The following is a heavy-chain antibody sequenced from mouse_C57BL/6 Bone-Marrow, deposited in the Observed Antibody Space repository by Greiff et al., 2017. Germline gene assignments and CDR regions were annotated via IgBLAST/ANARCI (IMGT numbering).Heavy chain of an antibody. D-gene: IGHD4-1*01. CDR1: GFTFSDYG. V-gene: IGHV5-17*01. CDR2: ISSGSSTI. Sequence: EVKLVESGGGLVKPGGSLKLSCAASGFTFSDYGMHWVRQAPAKGLEWVAYISSGSSTIYYADTVKGRVTISRDNSKTNLFLHMTILRSEDTAMYYCATLGRGYFDVWGTGTTVTVSS. J-gene: IGHJ1*03. CDR3: ATLGRGYFDV.